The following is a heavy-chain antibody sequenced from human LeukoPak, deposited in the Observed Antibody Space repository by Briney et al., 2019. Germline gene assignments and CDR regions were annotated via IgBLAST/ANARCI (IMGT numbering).Heavy chain of an antibody. CDR3: GRRYLYCGGGSCHRGRRDWFDP. Sequence: SETLSLTCAVYGGSFSGYYWSWIRQPPGKGLEWIGEINHSGSTNYNPSLKSRVTISVDTSKNQFSLKLSSVTAPHTAVYFCGRRYLYCGGGSCHRGRRDWFDPWGQGTLVTVSS. V-gene: IGHV4-34*01. J-gene: IGHJ5*02. CDR1: GGSFSGYY. D-gene: IGHD2-15*01. CDR2: INHSGST.